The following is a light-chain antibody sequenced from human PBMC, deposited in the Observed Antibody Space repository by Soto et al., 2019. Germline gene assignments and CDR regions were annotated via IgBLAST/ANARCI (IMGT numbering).Light chain of an antibody. J-gene: IGLJ1*01. V-gene: IGLV2-14*01. CDR2: EVS. Sequence: QSVLTQPASVSGSPGQSITISCTGTSSDVGGYNFVSWYQQHPGKVPKLMIYEVSNRPSGVSNRFSGSKSANTASLTISGLQAEDEADYYCSSYTASSTYVFGTGTKVTV. CDR1: SSDVGGYNF. CDR3: SSYTASSTYV.